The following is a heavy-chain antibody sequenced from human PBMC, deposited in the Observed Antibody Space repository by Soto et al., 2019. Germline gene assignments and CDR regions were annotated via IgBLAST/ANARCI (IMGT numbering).Heavy chain of an antibody. D-gene: IGHD3-10*01. CDR1: GGSFSGYY. CDR3: ARRTRYLRDKGYYGSGSVPPDV. CDR2: INHSGST. J-gene: IGHJ6*02. V-gene: IGHV4-34*01. Sequence: SETLSLTCAVYGGSFSGYYWSWIRQPPGKGPEWIGEINHSGSTNYNPSLKSRVTISVDTSKNQFSLKLSSVTAADTAVYYCARRTRYLRDKGYYGSGSVPPDVWGQGTTVTVSS.